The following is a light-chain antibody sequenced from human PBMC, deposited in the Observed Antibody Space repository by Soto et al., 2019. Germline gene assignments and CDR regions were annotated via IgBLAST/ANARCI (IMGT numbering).Light chain of an antibody. CDR3: QQYGSSAWT. CDR2: GAS. V-gene: IGKV3-20*01. CDR1: QSVTSTY. J-gene: IGKJ1*01. Sequence: EIVLTQSPGTLSLSPGERATLSCRASQSVTSTYLAWYQQKPGQAPRLLIYGASSRATGIPDRFSGSGSGTDFTLTISRLQPEELAVDYCQQYGSSAWTVGQGTKVQIK.